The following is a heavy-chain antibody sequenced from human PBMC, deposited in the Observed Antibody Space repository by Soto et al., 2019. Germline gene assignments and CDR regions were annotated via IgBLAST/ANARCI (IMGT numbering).Heavy chain of an antibody. CDR2: INTNTGNP. CDR1: GYTFTSYA. V-gene: IGHV7-4-1*01. CDR3: ARDQKSSSWWGQLYGMDV. J-gene: IGHJ6*02. D-gene: IGHD6-13*01. Sequence: ASVKVSCKASGYTFTSYAMKWVRQAPGQGLEWMGWINTNTGNPTYAQGFTGRFVFSLDTSVSTAYLQICSLKAEDTAVYYCARDQKSSSWWGQLYGMDVWGQGTTVTVSS.